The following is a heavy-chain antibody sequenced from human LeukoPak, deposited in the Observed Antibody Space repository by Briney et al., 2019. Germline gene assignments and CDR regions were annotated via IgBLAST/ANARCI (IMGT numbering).Heavy chain of an antibody. CDR3: AKASDYYDSSGYPELDY. V-gene: IGHV3-23*01. Sequence: GGSLRLSCAASGFTFSSYAMSWVRQAPGKGLEWVSAISGSGGSTYYADSVKGRFTISRDNSKNTLYLQMNSLRAEDTAVYYCAKASDYYDSSGYPELDYWGQGTLVTVSS. CDR2: ISGSGGST. D-gene: IGHD3-22*01. J-gene: IGHJ4*02. CDR1: GFTFSSYA.